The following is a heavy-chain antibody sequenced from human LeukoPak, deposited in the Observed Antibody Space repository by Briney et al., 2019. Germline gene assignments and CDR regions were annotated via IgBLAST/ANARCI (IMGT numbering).Heavy chain of an antibody. Sequence: GGSLRLSCAASGFTFSNYWMSWIRQAPGRGLEWVANIKEDGSSKNYVDSVQGRFTISRDNAKKAPYLQMNSLRAEDTAVYYCGREIPGGTTSLDCWGQGTLVTVSS. D-gene: IGHD1-26*01. V-gene: IGHV3-7*04. CDR2: IKEDGSSK. CDR3: GREIPGGTTSLDC. J-gene: IGHJ4*02. CDR1: GFTFSNYW.